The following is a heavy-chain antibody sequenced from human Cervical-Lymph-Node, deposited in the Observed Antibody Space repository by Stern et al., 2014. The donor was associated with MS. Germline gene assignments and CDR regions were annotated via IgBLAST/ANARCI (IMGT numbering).Heavy chain of an antibody. CDR1: GFALRNSGVS. V-gene: IGHV2-5*02. D-gene: IGHD4-17*01. J-gene: IGHJ3*02. CDR2: IYWDDEK. Sequence: QVTLRESGPTLVKATQPLTLTCTFSGFALRNSGVSVAWIRQPPGKAVEWLAVIYWDDEKRYSPSRKSRLSITKDASESQVVLTMTNMDPVDTATYYCTHSLHGDYYDAFDTWGQGTMVTVSS. CDR3: THSLHGDYYDAFDT.